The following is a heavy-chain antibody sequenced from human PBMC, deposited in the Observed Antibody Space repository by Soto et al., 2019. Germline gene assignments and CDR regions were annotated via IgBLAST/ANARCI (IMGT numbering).Heavy chain of an antibody. CDR3: ARGRDDILTGYGY. D-gene: IGHD3-9*01. CDR2: IIPILGIA. V-gene: IGHV1-69*02. J-gene: IGHJ4*02. Sequence: SVKVSCKASGGTFSSYTISWVRQAPGQGLEWMGRIIPILGIANYAQKFQGRVTMTTDTSTSTAYMELRSLRSDDTAVYYCARGRDDILTGYGYWGQGTLVTVSS. CDR1: GGTFSSYT.